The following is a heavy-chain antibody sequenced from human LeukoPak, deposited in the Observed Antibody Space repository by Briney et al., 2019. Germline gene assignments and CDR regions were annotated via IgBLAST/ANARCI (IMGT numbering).Heavy chain of an antibody. Sequence: SETLSLTCALYGGSFSVFYGSWIRHPPGKGLEWIGEINHRGSQNYHPSLKTRLPISVDTSKTQLSLKLRSVTAADTPVYHCAYNWIQLSYFDYWGQGTLVTVSS. J-gene: IGHJ4*02. CDR2: INHRGSQ. D-gene: IGHD5-18*01. V-gene: IGHV4-34*01. CDR1: GGSFSVFY. CDR3: AYNWIQLSYFDY.